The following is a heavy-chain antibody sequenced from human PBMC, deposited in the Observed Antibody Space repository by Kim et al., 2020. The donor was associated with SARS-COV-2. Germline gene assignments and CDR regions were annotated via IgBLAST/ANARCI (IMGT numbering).Heavy chain of an antibody. CDR2: ISRDSATI. CDR1: GFTFSSYS. CDR3: ARTFWGISSSDY. D-gene: IGHD6-13*01. Sequence: GGSLRLSCAASGFTFSSYSFNWVRQGPGKGLEWVSYISRDSATIYYADSVKGRFTISRDNAENSLYLQLNSLRAEDTAVYYCARTFWGISSSDYCGMGTRVTV. J-gene: IGHJ4*02. V-gene: IGHV3-48*04.